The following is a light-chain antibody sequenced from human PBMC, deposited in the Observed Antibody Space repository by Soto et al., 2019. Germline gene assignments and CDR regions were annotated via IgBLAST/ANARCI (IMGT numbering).Light chain of an antibody. CDR3: CSYAGSSTYNYV. V-gene: IGLV2-23*02. J-gene: IGLJ1*01. CDR2: EVS. CDR1: SSDVGSYNL. Sequence: QSVLPQPASVSGSPGQSITISCTGNSSDVGSYNLVSCYQQHPGKAPKLMIYEVSKRPSGDSNRFSGSKSGNTASLTISGLQAEDEADYYCCSYAGSSTYNYVFGTGTKVTVL.